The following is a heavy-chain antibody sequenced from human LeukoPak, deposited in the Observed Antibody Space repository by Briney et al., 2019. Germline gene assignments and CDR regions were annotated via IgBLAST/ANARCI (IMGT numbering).Heavy chain of an antibody. V-gene: IGHV3-23*01. CDR3: AKDSVFDWLLYGYFDY. CDR2: ISGSGGST. CDR1: GYRFSTSD. Sequence: PGGSLRLSCAASGYRFSTSDMHWVRQASGRGLEWVSAISGSGGSTYYADSVKGRFTISRDNSKNTLYLQMNSLRAEDTAVYYCAKDSVFDWLLYGYFDYWGQGTLVTVSS. D-gene: IGHD3-9*01. J-gene: IGHJ4*02.